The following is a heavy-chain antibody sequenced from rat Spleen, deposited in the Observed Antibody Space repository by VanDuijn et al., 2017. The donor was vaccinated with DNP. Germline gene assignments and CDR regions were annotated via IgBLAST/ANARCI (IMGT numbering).Heavy chain of an antibody. J-gene: IGHJ4*01. CDR2: IWGDGNT. Sequence: QVQLKESGPVLVQASETLSLTCTVSGFSLTNYGVIWVRQSPGQGLEWMGIIWGDGNTDYNSTLKSRLSINRDTSKSQVCLKMNSLQTDDTAIYYCTRESWGYVMDAWGQGASVTVSS. V-gene: IGHV2S75*01. CDR1: GFSLTNYG. D-gene: IGHD5-1*01. CDR3: TRESWGYVMDA.